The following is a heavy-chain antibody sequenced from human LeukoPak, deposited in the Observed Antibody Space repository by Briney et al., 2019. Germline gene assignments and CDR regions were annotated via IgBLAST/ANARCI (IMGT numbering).Heavy chain of an antibody. Sequence: GGSLRLSCAASGFTFSSYAMHWVRQAPGKGLEWVAVISYDGSNKYYADSVKGRFTISRDNSKNTLYLQMNSLRAEDTAVYYRARDGSSTSKRDYYGMDVWGQGTTVTVSS. D-gene: IGHD2-2*01. CDR3: ARDGSSTSKRDYYGMDV. CDR2: ISYDGSNK. V-gene: IGHV3-30-3*01. CDR1: GFTFSSYA. J-gene: IGHJ6*02.